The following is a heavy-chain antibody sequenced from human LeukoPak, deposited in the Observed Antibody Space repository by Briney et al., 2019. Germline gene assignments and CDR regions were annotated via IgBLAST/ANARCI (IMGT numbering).Heavy chain of an antibody. J-gene: IGHJ3*02. CDR1: GFSFSNYG. CDR3: TREGSSTINFGSGTHSGGAFDI. D-gene: IGHD3-10*01. V-gene: IGHV3-33*01. CDR2: IWNDGSNK. Sequence: GGSLRLYCAASGFSFSNYGMHWVRQAPGKGLEWVAIIWNDGSNKYYADSVKGRFTTSRDNSKNTAHLQMNSLRGDDKALYYCTREGSSTINFGSGTHSGGAFDIWGEGTVVTISS.